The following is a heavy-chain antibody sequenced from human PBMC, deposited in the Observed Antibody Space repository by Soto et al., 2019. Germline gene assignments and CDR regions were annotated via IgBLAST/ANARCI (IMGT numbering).Heavy chain of an antibody. Sequence: EVELLESGGDLVQPGGSLRLSCVASGFTFSSYAMSWVRQAPGKGLEWVASISGSGAITYSADSVKGRFTISRDNSKNTVFLQMNSLRADDTAVYSCAKELSTHDCVGYFDHWGQGTLVTVSS. CDR1: GFTFSSYA. J-gene: IGHJ4*02. CDR3: AKELSTHDCVGYFDH. CDR2: ISGSGAIT. D-gene: IGHD2-2*01. V-gene: IGHV3-23*01.